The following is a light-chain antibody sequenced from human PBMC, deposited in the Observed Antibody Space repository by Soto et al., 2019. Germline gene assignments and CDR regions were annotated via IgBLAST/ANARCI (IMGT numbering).Light chain of an antibody. CDR3: QQYNNWPVT. CDR2: FAS. J-gene: IGKJ4*01. V-gene: IGKV3-15*01. CDR1: QSASNN. Sequence: EIVMTQSPATLSVSPGERATLSCRASQSASNNLAWYQQKPGQAPRLLIYFASTRATGIPARFSGSGSGTEFTLTISSLQSEDFAVYYCQQYNNWPVTFGGGTKVEIK.